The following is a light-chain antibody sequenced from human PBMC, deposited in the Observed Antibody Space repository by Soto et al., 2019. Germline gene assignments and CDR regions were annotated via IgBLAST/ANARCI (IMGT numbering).Light chain of an antibody. CDR3: QSYDSSLSGSV. Sequence: QSALTQPPSVSGAPGQRVTSSCTGSSSNIGALYDVHWYKQLPGAAPKLLIYGNINRPSGVPDRFSGSKSGTSASLAITGLRAEDEADYYCQSYDSSLSGSVFGTGTKVTVL. V-gene: IGLV1-40*01. CDR2: GNI. J-gene: IGLJ1*01. CDR1: SSNIGALYD.